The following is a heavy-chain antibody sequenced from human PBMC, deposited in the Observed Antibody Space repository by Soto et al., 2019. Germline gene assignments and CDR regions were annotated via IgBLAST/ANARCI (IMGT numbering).Heavy chain of an antibody. V-gene: IGHV4-39*01. CDR2: IYYSGST. CDR1: GGSISSSSYY. CDR3: ARHISGGSYWAVKSYYYGMDV. J-gene: IGHJ6*02. Sequence: SETLSLTCTVPGGSISSSSYYRGWIRQPPGEGLEWIGSIYYSGSTYYNPSLKSRVTISVDTSKNQFSLKLSSVTAADTAVYYCARHISGGSYWAVKSYYYGMDVWGQGTTVTVS. D-gene: IGHD1-26*01.